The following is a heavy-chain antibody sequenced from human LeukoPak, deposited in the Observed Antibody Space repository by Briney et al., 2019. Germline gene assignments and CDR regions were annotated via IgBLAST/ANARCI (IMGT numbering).Heavy chain of an antibody. D-gene: IGHD3-3*01. CDR3: AKDHSVFGVVIVLDY. CDR1: GFTFSSYA. J-gene: IGHJ4*02. CDR2: ISGSGGST. Sequence: GGSLRLSCAASGFTFSSYAMSWVRQAPGKGLEWVSAISGSGGSTYYADSVKGRFTISRDNSKNTLYLQMNSLRAEDTAVYYCAKDHSVFGVVIVLDYWGQGTLVTVSS. V-gene: IGHV3-23*01.